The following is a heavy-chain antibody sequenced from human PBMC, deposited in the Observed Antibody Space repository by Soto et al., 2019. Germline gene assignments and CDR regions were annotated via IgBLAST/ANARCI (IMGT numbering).Heavy chain of an antibody. CDR1: GYSITAGGYY. Sequence: AETLSLTCFVSGYSITAGGYYWSWIRHHPGKGLEWIGSFYSSGSIIYNPSLRSRVSISGDTSSNQFSMSLTSVTAADTARYYCARMYSSGSGWFHPWGQGTLVTVSS. J-gene: IGHJ5*02. V-gene: IGHV4-39*07. CDR2: FYSSGSI. D-gene: IGHD6-19*01. CDR3: ARMYSSGSGWFHP.